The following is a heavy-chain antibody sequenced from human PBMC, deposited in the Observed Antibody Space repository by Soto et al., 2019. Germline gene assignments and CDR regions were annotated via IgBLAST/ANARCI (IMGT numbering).Heavy chain of an antibody. CDR3: ARYQRIAVAGTSYYYYYGMDV. CDR1: GDSVSSNSAA. D-gene: IGHD6-19*01. CDR2: TYYRSKWYN. Sequence: SQTLSLTCAISGDSVSSNSAAWNWIRQSPSRGLEWLGRTYYRSKWYNDYAVSVKSRITINPDTSNNQFSLQLNSVTPEDTAVYYCARYQRIAVAGTSYYYYYGMDVWGQGTTVTVSS. V-gene: IGHV6-1*01. J-gene: IGHJ6*02.